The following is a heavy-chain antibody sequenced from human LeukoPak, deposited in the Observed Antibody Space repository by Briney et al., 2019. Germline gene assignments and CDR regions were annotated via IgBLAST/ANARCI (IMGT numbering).Heavy chain of an antibody. CDR1: GYTFTSYY. J-gene: IGHJ4*02. V-gene: IGHV1-46*01. D-gene: IGHD3-10*01. CDR2: INPSGGST. CDR3: ATDSYVSGSYYRLFY. Sequence: GASVKVSCKASGYTFTSYYMHWVRQAPGQGLEWMGIINPSGGSTSYAQKFQGRVTMTRDMSTSTDYMELSSLRAEDTAIYYCATDSYVSGSYYRLFYWGQGTLVTVSS.